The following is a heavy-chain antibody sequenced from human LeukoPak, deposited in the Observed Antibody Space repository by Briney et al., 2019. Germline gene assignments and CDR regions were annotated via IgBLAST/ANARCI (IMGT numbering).Heavy chain of an antibody. J-gene: IGHJ4*02. D-gene: IGHD3-22*01. Sequence: GGSLRLSCTASGFTFSNYWMSWVRQAPGKGLEWVANIKPDGSEKYYVDSVKGRLTISRDNAKNSLYLQINSLRADDTAVYYCVRDRFGYSGYWGQGTLVTVSS. V-gene: IGHV3-7*01. CDR1: GFTFSNYW. CDR2: IKPDGSEK. CDR3: VRDRFGYSGY.